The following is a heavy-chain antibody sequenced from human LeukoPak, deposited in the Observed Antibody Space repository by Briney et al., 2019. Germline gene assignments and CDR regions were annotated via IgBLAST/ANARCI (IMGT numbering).Heavy chain of an antibody. CDR3: ATQDGQWLDKNWFDP. D-gene: IGHD6-19*01. Sequence: SVKVSCKASGGTFSSYAISWVRQAPGQGLEWMGRIIPILGIANYAQKFQGRVTITADKSTSTAYMELSSLRSEGTAVYYCATQDGQWLDKNWFDPWGQGTLVTVSS. CDR2: IIPILGIA. CDR1: GGTFSSYA. J-gene: IGHJ5*02. V-gene: IGHV1-69*04.